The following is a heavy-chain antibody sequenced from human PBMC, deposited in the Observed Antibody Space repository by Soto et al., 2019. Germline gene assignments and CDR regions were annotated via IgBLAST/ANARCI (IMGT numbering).Heavy chain of an antibody. CDR2: TSAYNGNT. CDR3: ARSAYYDILTGYYNVMGY. V-gene: IGHV1-18*01. D-gene: IGHD3-9*01. Sequence: QVQLVQSGAEVKKPGASVKVSCKASGYTFTSYGISWVRQAPGQGLEWMGWTSAYNGNTNYAQKLQGRVTMTTDTSTSTAYMELRSLGSDDTAVYYCARSAYYDILTGYYNVMGYWGQGTLVTVSS. CDR1: GYTFTSYG. J-gene: IGHJ4*02.